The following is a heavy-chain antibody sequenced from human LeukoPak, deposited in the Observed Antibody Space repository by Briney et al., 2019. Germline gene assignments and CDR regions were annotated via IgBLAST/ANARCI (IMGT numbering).Heavy chain of an antibody. J-gene: IGHJ6*04. D-gene: IGHD3-10*01. CDR3: ARLSPYYYGSGRQKEQTKYYYYYGMDV. V-gene: IGHV5-51*01. Sequence: GESLKISCKGSGYSFTSYWIGWVRQIPGKGLEWMGIIYSPSFQDQVTISADKSISTAYLQWSSLKASDTAMYYCARLSPYYYGSGRQKEQTKYYYYYGMDVWGKGTTVTVSS. CDR2: I. CDR1: GYSFTSYW.